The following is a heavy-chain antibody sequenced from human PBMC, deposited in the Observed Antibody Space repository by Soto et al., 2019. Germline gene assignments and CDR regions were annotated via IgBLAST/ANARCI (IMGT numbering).Heavy chain of an antibody. J-gene: IGHJ6*03. CDR2: IWYDGSNK. CDR3: ARIHLAAAGTNYYYYYMDV. CDR1: GFTFSSYG. V-gene: IGHV3-33*01. Sequence: GGSLRLSCAASGFTFSSYGMHWVRQAPGKGLEWVAVIWYDGSNKYYADSVKGRFTISRDNSKNTLYLQMNSLRAEDTAVYYCARIHLAAAGTNYYYYYMDVWGKGTTVTVSS. D-gene: IGHD6-13*01.